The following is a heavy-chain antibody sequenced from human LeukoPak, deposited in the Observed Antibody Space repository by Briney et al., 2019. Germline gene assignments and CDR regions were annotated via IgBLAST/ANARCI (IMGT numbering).Heavy chain of an antibody. D-gene: IGHD4-23*01. CDR2: IWYDGSNK. V-gene: IGHV3-33*01. CDR1: GFTFSNYG. Sequence: QPGRSLRLSCAASGFTFSNYGMHWVRQAPGKGLEWVAIIWYDGSNKYYADSVKGRFTISRDNSKNTLYLQMNSLRAEDTAVYYCARDGGYGGNPNDALDMWGQGTMVTVSS. CDR3: ARDGGYGGNPNDALDM. J-gene: IGHJ3*02.